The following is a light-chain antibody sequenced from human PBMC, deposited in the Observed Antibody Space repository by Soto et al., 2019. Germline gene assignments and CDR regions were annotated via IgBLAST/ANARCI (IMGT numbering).Light chain of an antibody. CDR1: SSNIGNNY. Sequence: QSVLTQPPSVSAAPGQKVTISCSGSSSNIGNNYVSWYQHFPGTAPKLLIYDNNKRPSGIPDRFSGSKSGSSATLDITGLQTGDEADYYCGTWDSSLSAPNWGFGGGTKLTVL. CDR2: DNN. J-gene: IGLJ3*02. CDR3: GTWDSSLSAPNWG. V-gene: IGLV1-51*01.